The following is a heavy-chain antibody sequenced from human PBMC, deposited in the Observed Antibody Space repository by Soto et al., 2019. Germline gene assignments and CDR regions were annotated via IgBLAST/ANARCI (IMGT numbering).Heavy chain of an antibody. CDR3: ARDGRVTNAFDI. CDR1: GYTFTNFG. V-gene: IGHV1-18*01. Sequence: ASVKVSCKASGYTFTNFGISWVRQAPGQGLEWMGWISAYNGNTNYAQKLQGRVTMTTDTSTSTAYMELRSLRSDDTAVYYCARDGRVTNAFDIWGQGTMVTVSS. CDR2: ISAYNGNT. D-gene: IGHD4-17*01. J-gene: IGHJ3*02.